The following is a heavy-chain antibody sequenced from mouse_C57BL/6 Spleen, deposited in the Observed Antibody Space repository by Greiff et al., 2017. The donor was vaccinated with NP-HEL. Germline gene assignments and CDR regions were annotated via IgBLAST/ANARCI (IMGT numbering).Heavy chain of an antibody. Sequence: QVQLQQSGAELARPGASVKLSCKASGYTFTSYGISWVKQRTGPGLEWIGEIYPRSGNTYYNEKFKGKATLTADKSSSTAYMELRSLTSEDSAVYFCARADYYGGYFDVWGTGTTVTVSS. CDR1: GYTFTSYG. D-gene: IGHD1-1*01. J-gene: IGHJ1*03. V-gene: IGHV1-81*01. CDR3: ARADYYGGYFDV. CDR2: IYPRSGNT.